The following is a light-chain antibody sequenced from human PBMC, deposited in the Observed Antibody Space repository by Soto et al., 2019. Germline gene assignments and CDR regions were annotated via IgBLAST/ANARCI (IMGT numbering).Light chain of an antibody. CDR2: GAS. V-gene: IGKV3-20*01. J-gene: IGKJ2*01. CDR1: QSVTSNY. CDR3: THHVFSRNT. Sequence: EIVLTQSPGTLSLSPGERATLSCRASQSVTSNYLAWYQQKPCQAPRLLIYGASSRATGIPDRFSDSGSGPSFTVTTRTLEPQDLTGYSSTHHVFSRNTFGHRTKLPIK.